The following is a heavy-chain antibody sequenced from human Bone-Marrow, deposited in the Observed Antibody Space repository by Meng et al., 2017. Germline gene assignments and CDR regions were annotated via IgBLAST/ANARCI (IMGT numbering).Heavy chain of an antibody. J-gene: IGHJ4*02. Sequence: GGSLRLSCAASGFTFSSYNMHWVRQTPGEGLVWVSRINTDASITTYADSVKGRFTISRDDAKNTVYLQMNSLRAEDTAVYYCARDADWVIFDHWGQGARVT. D-gene: IGHD3-9*01. V-gene: IGHV3-74*03. CDR2: INTDASIT. CDR1: GFTFSSYN. CDR3: ARDADWVIFDH.